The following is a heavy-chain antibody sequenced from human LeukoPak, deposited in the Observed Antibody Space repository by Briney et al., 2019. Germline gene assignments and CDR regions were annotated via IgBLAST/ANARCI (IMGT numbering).Heavy chain of an antibody. V-gene: IGHV1-2*06. Sequence: ASVKVSCKASGYTFTGYYMHWVRQAPGQGLEWVGRINPNSGGTNYAQKFQGRVTMTRDTSISTAYMELSRLRSDDTAVYYCARERLKLGRYCSGGSCYSDNNWFDPWGQGTLVTVSS. CDR1: GYTFTGYY. CDR3: ARERLKLGRYCSGGSCYSDNNWFDP. D-gene: IGHD2-15*01. J-gene: IGHJ5*02. CDR2: INPNSGGT.